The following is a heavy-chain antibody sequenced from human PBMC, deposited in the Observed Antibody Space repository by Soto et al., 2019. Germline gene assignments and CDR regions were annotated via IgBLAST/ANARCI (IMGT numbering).Heavy chain of an antibody. D-gene: IGHD2-2*01. CDR2: ISSSSSYT. CDR3: ARSLVVPASHFDY. J-gene: IGHJ4*02. V-gene: IGHV3-11*06. CDR1: GFTFSDYY. Sequence: PGGSLRLSCAASGFTFSDYYMSWIRQAPGKGLEWVSYISSSSSYTNYADSVKGRFIISRDNAKNSLYLQMNSLRAEDTAVYYCARSLVVPASHFDYWGQGTLVTVSS.